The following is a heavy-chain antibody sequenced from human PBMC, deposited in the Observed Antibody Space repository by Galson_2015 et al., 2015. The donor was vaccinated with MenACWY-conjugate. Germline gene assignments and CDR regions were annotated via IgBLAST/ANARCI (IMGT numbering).Heavy chain of an antibody. CDR3: AKDKNYRDFSYTDY. J-gene: IGHJ4*03. CDR1: GFTFNNYA. Sequence: SLRLSCAASGFTFNNYAMNWVRQAPGKGLEWVSTISGSGGNTYYADSVKGRFTISRDNSKNTLYLQMNSLRGEDTAIYYCAKDKNYRDFSYTDYCGHGVLVHVHS. CDR2: ISGSGGNT. D-gene: IGHD1-7*01. V-gene: IGHV3-23*01.